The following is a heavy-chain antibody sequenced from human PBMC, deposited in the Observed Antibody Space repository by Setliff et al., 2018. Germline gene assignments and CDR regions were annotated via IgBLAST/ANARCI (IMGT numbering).Heavy chain of an antibody. CDR2: ISGSGGST. CDR3: AKAIAPIVVVPAAMLEAY. CDR1: GFTFSSYA. V-gene: IGHV3-23*01. Sequence: PGGSLRLSCAASGFTFSSYAMSWVRQAPGKGLEWVSAISGSGGSTYYADSVKGRFTISRDNSKNTLYLQMNSLRAEDTAVYYSAKAIAPIVVVPAAMLEAYWGQGTLVTAPQ. J-gene: IGHJ4*02. D-gene: IGHD2-2*01.